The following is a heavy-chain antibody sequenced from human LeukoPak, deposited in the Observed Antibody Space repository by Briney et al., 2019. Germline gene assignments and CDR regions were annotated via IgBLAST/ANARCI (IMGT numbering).Heavy chain of an antibody. D-gene: IGHD3-10*01. J-gene: IGHJ4*02. CDR3: ATHRTNDYGSGQPFDF. Sequence: SETLSLTCTVPGGSISGSSYYWAWIRQPPGKGLEWIASIHYSGRTNYSPTLQSRVTISVDMSQNQFSLKVNSVTAADTAEYYCATHRTNDYGSGQPFDFWGQGTLVTVSS. CDR1: GGSISGSSYY. V-gene: IGHV4-39*01. CDR2: IHYSGRT.